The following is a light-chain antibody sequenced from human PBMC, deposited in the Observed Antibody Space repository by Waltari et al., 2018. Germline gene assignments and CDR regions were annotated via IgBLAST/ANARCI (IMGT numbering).Light chain of an antibody. CDR1: SGHTSNV. V-gene: IGLV4-69*01. J-gene: IGLJ3*02. Sequence: QLVLTQSPSASASLGASVKPTCTLSSGHTSNVIAWLQQHPRKGPGYLMKVNSDGSHSKGDDIPDRFSGSSSWAERYLTISSLQSEDEADYYCQTGGHGTWVFGGGTKLTVL. CDR2: VNSDGSH. CDR3: QTGGHGTWV.